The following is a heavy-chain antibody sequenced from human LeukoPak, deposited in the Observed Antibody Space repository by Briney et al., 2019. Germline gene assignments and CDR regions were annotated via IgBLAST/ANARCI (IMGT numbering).Heavy chain of an antibody. CDR3: ARVMVGATLFGY. Sequence: GGSLRLSCAASGFTFSSYNMNWVRQAPGKGLEWVSSISSSSSYIYYADSVKGRFTISRDNAKNSLYLQMNSLRAEDTAVYYCARVMVGATLFGYWGQGTLVTVSS. V-gene: IGHV3-21*01. CDR1: GFTFSSYN. J-gene: IGHJ4*02. CDR2: ISSSSSYI. D-gene: IGHD1-26*01.